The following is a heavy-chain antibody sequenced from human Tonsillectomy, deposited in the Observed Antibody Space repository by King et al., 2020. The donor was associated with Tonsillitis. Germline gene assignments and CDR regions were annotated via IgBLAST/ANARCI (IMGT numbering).Heavy chain of an antibody. CDR1: GFTFSSYG. V-gene: IGHV3-30*02. J-gene: IGHJ4*02. Sequence: VQLVESGGGVVQPGGSLRLSCAASGFTFSSYGIHWVRQAPGKGLEWVAFIRYDGSNKYYADSVKGRFTISRDNSKNTLYLQMNSLRAEDTAVYYCAKEDDYGDYGPGLYYFDYWGQGTLVTVSS. CDR3: AKEDDYGDYGPGLYYFDY. D-gene: IGHD4-17*01. CDR2: IRYDGSNK.